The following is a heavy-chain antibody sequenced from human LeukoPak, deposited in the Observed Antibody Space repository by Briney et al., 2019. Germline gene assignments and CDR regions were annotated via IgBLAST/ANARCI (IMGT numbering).Heavy chain of an antibody. V-gene: IGHV3-30*04. CDR3: ARETLDALDL. Sequence: TGGSLRLSCTASGFTISGDAMHWVRQAPGKGLQWVAHISFDGSYKYYADSVKGRFTISRDNSKNTLYLQMNSLRTDDTALFYWARETLDALDLWGPGTLVTVSS. CDR2: ISFDGSYK. J-gene: IGHJ3*01. CDR1: GFTISGDA.